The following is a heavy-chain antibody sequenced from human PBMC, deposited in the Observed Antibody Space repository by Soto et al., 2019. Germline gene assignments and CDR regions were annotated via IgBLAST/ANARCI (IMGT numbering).Heavy chain of an antibody. V-gene: IGHV4-59*01. Sequence: SETLSFTCTSSGGSISTYYWSWIRQPPGGTLEWIGYIYASGATTYNPSLESRVTMSVDMPNNEFSLELTSLTAADTAVYYCARSHSFDGSIYHYYFDFWGQGTLVTVSS. CDR1: GGSISTYY. D-gene: IGHD3-10*01. CDR3: ARSHSFDGSIYHYYFDF. CDR2: IYASGAT. J-gene: IGHJ4*02.